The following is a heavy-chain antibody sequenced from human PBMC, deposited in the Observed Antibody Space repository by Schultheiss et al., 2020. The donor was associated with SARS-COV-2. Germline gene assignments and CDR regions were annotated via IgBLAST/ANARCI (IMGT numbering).Heavy chain of an antibody. D-gene: IGHD4-17*01. Sequence: SETLSLTCAVYGGSFSGYYWSWIRQPPGKGLEWIGEINHSGSTNYNPSLKSRVTISVDTSKNQFSLKLSSVTAADTAVYYCARVLSRLRYNWFDPWGQGTLVTVSS. CDR2: INHSGST. CDR3: ARVLSRLRYNWFDP. V-gene: IGHV4-34*01. CDR1: GGSFSGYY. J-gene: IGHJ5*02.